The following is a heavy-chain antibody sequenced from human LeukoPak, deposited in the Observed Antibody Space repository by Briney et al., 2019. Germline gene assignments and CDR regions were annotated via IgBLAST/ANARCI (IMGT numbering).Heavy chain of an antibody. V-gene: IGHV4-39*07. CDR1: GGSISSISYY. CDR3: ARHVLGYQYYMDV. J-gene: IGHJ6*03. D-gene: IGHD2-2*01. CDR2: IYYSGST. Sequence: SETLSLTCTVSGGSISSISYYWRWIRQPPGKGLEWMGSIYYSGSTYYNQSLKTRVTISVDTSKNQFSLKLSSVTAADTAVYYCARHVLGYQYYMDVWGKGTTATVSS.